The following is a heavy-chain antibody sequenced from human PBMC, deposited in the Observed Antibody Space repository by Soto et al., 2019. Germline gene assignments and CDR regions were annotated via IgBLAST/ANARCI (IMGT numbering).Heavy chain of an antibody. D-gene: IGHD2-15*01. CDR3: ARSQGGSSSLDIYYYYYYGMDV. CDR1: GGTFSSYA. Sequence: SVKVSCKAPGGTFSSYAISWVRQAPGQGLEWMGGVIPIFGTAKYAQKFQGRVTITADESTSTGYMELSSLRSEDTAVYYCARSQGGSSSLDIYYYYYYGMDVXX. V-gene: IGHV1-69*13. J-gene: IGHJ6*02. CDR2: VIPIFGTA.